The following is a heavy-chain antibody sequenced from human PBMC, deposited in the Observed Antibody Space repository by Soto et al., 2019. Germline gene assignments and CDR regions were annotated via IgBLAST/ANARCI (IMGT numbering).Heavy chain of an antibody. V-gene: IGHV4-30-2*01. CDR2: IYHSGAT. J-gene: IGHJ4*01. CDR1: GDSISCDGYS. Sequence: QVQLQESGSGLVKPSQTLVLTCTVSGDSISCDGYSWSWLRQPPGKGLEWIGYIYHSGATYYNPSLKSRVTTSVDKSKNQFSLRLASVTAADTAVYYCAREMSYYFDSWGHGTLVTVSS. CDR3: AREMSYYFDS.